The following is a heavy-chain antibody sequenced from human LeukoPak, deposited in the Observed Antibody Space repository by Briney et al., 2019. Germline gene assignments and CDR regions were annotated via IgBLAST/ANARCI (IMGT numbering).Heavy chain of an antibody. D-gene: IGHD4-23*01. J-gene: IGHJ5*02. CDR1: GGSFSGYY. Sequence: PSETLSLTCAVYGGSFSGYYWSWIRQPPGKGLEWIGEINHSGSTNYNPSLKSRVTISVDTSKNQFSLKLSSVTAADTAVYYCARDSYGGNKYNWFDPWGQGTLVTVSS. V-gene: IGHV4-34*01. CDR3: ARDSYGGNKYNWFDP. CDR2: INHSGST.